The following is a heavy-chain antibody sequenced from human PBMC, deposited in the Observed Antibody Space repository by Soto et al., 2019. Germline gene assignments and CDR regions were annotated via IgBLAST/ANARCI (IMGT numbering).Heavy chain of an antibody. CDR1: GFTFSSYG. D-gene: IGHD4-4*01. Sequence: GSLRLSCAASGFTFSSYGMHWVRQAPGKGLDWVAVIWYDGSNKYYADSVKGRFTISRDNSKNTLYLQMNSLRAEDTAVYYCARADCDYSNRCYYYYGMDVWGQGTTVTVS. CDR2: IWYDGSNK. J-gene: IGHJ6*02. CDR3: ARADCDYSNRCYYYYGMDV. V-gene: IGHV3-33*01.